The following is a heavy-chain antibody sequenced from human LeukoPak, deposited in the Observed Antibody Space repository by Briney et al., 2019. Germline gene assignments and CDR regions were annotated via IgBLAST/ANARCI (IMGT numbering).Heavy chain of an antibody. V-gene: IGHV4-39*07. CDR2: IYYSGST. D-gene: IGHD4-11*01. Sequence: SETLSLTCTVSGGSISSSSYYWGWIRQPPGKGLEWIGSIYYSGSTYYNPSLKSRVTISVDTSKNQFSLKLSSVTTADTAVYYCARDSVTRYSAPKFDPWGQGTLVTVSS. CDR3: ARDSVTRYSAPKFDP. J-gene: IGHJ5*02. CDR1: GGSISSSSYY.